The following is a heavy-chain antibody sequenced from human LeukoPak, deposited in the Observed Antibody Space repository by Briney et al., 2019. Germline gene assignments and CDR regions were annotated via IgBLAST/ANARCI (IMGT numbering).Heavy chain of an antibody. V-gene: IGHV1-69*13. Sequence: ASVKVSCKASGGTFSSYAISWVRQAPGQGLEWMGGIIPISGTANYAQKFQGRVTITADESTSTAYMELSSLRSEDTAVYYCARSVQYSSGWYTRGMDVWGQGTTVTVSS. CDR2: IIPISGTA. D-gene: IGHD6-19*01. CDR1: GGTFSSYA. J-gene: IGHJ6*02. CDR3: ARSVQYSSGWYTRGMDV.